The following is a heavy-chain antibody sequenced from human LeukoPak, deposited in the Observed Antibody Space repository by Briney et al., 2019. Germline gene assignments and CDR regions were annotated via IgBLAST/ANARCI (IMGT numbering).Heavy chain of an antibody. CDR3: ARGVGYYDSSGLPWYAFDI. Sequence: GGSLRLSCAASGFTFSSYSMNWVRQAPGKGLEWVSSISSSSSYIYYADSVKGRFTISRDNAKNSLYLQMNSLRAEDTAVYYCARGVGYYDSSGLPWYAFDIWGQGTMVTVSS. V-gene: IGHV3-21*01. CDR1: GFTFSSYS. D-gene: IGHD3-22*01. CDR2: ISSSSSYI. J-gene: IGHJ3*02.